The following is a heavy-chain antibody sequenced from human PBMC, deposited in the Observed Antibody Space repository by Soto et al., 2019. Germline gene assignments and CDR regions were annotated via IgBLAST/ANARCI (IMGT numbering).Heavy chain of an antibody. CDR3: ARDGAAARRVYYYYYGMDV. J-gene: IGHJ6*02. Sequence: PSESLSLTCTVSGGSISSGDYYWSWIRQPPGKGLEWILYIYYSGSTYYNPSLKSRVTISVDTSKNQFSLKLSSVTAADTAVYYCARDGAAARRVYYYYYGMDVWGQGTTVTVSS. CDR1: GGSISSGDYY. CDR2: IYYSGST. V-gene: IGHV4-30-4*01. D-gene: IGHD2-2*01.